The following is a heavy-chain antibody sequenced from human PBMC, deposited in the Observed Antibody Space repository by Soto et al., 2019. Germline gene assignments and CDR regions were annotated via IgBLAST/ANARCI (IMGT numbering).Heavy chain of an antibody. V-gene: IGHV4-4*02. D-gene: IGHD3-16*02. CDR2: IYHSGST. CDR1: GGSISSSNW. CDR3: ARVRRLQLGELSPGPFDY. Sequence: SETLSLTCAVSGGSISSSNWWSWVRQPPGKGLEWIGEIYHSGSTYYNPSLKSRVTISVDTSKNQFSLKLSSVTAADTAVYYCARVRRLQLGELSPGPFDYWGQGTLVTVSS. J-gene: IGHJ4*02.